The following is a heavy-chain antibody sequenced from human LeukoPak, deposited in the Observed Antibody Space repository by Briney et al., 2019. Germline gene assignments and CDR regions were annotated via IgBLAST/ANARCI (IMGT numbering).Heavy chain of an antibody. J-gene: IGHJ4*02. Sequence: ASVKVSCKASGYTFTGYYMHWVRQAPGQGLEWMGWINPNSGGTNYAQKFQGRVTITRDTSASTAYMELSSLRSEDTAVYYCARERPIAAAGPDYWGQGTLVTVSS. CDR1: GYTFTGYY. V-gene: IGHV1-2*02. D-gene: IGHD6-13*01. CDR2: INPNSGGT. CDR3: ARERPIAAAGPDY.